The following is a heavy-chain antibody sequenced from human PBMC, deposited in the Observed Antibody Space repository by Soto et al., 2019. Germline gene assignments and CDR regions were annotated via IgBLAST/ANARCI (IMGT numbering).Heavy chain of an antibody. CDR3: ARGGFYDSSGARNYYYYGMNV. V-gene: IGHV1-18*01. CDR2: ISAYDGYT. Sequence: QVQLVQSGAEVKKPGASVKVSCKASGYTFTSYSINWVRQAPGQGLEWLGWISAYDGYTNYAQILQGRVSMTTDTSTKTAYMELRSLRSDDTAMYYCARGGFYDSSGARNYYYYGMNVWGQGTTVTVSS. D-gene: IGHD3-22*01. J-gene: IGHJ6*02. CDR1: GYTFTSYS.